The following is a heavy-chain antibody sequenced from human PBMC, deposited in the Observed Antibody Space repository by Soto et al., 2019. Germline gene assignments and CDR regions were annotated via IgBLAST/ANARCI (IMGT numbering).Heavy chain of an antibody. J-gene: IGHJ4*02. CDR2: ISGSGGGT. Sequence: GGSLRLSCAASGFTFSSYAMSWVRQAPGKGLEWVSSISGSGGGTYYADSVKGRFTSSRDNSKNTLYLQMNSLRAEDTAVYYCAKFGMATTKRSPPYYIDYWGQGALVTVSS. CDR1: GFTFSSYA. V-gene: IGHV3-23*01. D-gene: IGHD1-1*01. CDR3: AKFGMATTKRSPPYYIDY.